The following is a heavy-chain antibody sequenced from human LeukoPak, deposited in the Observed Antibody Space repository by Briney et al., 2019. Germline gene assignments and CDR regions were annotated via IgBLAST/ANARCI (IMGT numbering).Heavy chain of an antibody. CDR1: GYTFNTYG. CDR3: GRDLIDYGGNIVY. D-gene: IGHD4-23*01. Sequence: ASVKVSCKASGYTFNTYGISWVRQAPGQGLEWRGWISGNNGYTNYAQKLQGRVTMTTDTSTNTAYMELRSLRSDDTAVYYCGRDLIDYGGNIVYWGQGTLVTVSS. J-gene: IGHJ4*02. CDR2: ISGNNGYT. V-gene: IGHV1-18*01.